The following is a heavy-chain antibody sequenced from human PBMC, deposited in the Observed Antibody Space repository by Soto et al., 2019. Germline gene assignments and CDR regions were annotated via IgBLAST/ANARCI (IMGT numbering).Heavy chain of an antibody. J-gene: IGHJ6*02. CDR1: GYTFTSYG. Sequence: ASVKVSCKASGYTFTSYGISWVRQAPGQGLERMGWISAYNGNTNYAQKLQGRVTMTTDTSTSTAYMELRSLRSDDTAVYYCARSYSSGWYPGLSYYYYYGMDVWGQGTTVTVSS. CDR3: ARSYSSGWYPGLSYYYYYGMDV. D-gene: IGHD6-19*01. V-gene: IGHV1-18*01. CDR2: ISAYNGNT.